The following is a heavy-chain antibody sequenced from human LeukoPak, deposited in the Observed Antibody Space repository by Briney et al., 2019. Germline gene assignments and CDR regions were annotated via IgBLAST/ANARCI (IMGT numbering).Heavy chain of an antibody. D-gene: IGHD1-26*01. J-gene: IGHJ4*02. Sequence: PSETLSLTCTVSGYSISSGYYWGWIRQPPGKGLEWIGSIYYSGSTYYNPSLKSRVTISVDTSKNQFSLKLSSVTAADTAVYYCARDISGSYLGYFDYWGQGTLVTVSS. V-gene: IGHV4-38-2*02. CDR1: GYSISSGYY. CDR3: ARDISGSYLGYFDY. CDR2: IYYSGST.